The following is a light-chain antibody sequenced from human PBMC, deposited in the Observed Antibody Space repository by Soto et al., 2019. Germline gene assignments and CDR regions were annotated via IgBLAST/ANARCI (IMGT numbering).Light chain of an antibody. V-gene: IGKV3-11*01. J-gene: IGKJ5*01. CDR2: DAS. CDR3: QQSYSSPTP. Sequence: EVVLTQSPATLSLSPGERATLSCRASQSVSSHLAWFQQRPGQAPRLLMYDASNRATGIPARFTGSGSGTDFTLTVNSLQPEDFATYYCQQSYSSPTPFGQGTRPAI. CDR1: QSVSSH.